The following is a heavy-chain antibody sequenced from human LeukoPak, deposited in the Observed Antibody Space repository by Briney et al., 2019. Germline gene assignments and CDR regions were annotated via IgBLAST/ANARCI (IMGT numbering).Heavy chain of an antibody. Sequence: ASVKVSCKASGHTFTSYYMHWVRQAPGQGLEWMGIINPSGGSTSYAQKFQGRVTMTRDMSTSTVYMELSSLRSEDTAVYYCARSRIMITFGGVIVNYYFDYWGQGTLVTVSS. CDR3: ARSRIMITFGGVIVNYYFDY. D-gene: IGHD3-16*02. J-gene: IGHJ4*02. CDR1: GHTFTSYY. CDR2: INPSGGST. V-gene: IGHV1-46*01.